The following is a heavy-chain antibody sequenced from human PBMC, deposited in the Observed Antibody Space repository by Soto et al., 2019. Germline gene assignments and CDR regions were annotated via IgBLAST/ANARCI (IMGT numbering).Heavy chain of an antibody. J-gene: IGHJ3*02. CDR1: GYTFTSYD. CDR3: ARQGAKWGDI. Sequence: ASVEVSCKASGYTFTSYDIIWVRKAPGQGLEWMGWMNPKNDNTASGQRFQGRVTLTRNTSITTAYMELTSLKASDTAMYYCARQGAKWGDIWGQGTMVTVSS. D-gene: IGHD1-26*01. V-gene: IGHV1-8*01. CDR2: MNPKNDNT.